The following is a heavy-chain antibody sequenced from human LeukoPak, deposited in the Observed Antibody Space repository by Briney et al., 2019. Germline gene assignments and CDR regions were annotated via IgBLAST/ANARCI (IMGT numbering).Heavy chain of an antibody. J-gene: IGHJ4*02. D-gene: IGHD2-2*01. CDR1: GYSFTSYW. CDR2: IYPGDPDT. V-gene: IGHV5-51*01. CDR3: ARLVGRYCSSTSCFGGPFDY. Sequence: GESLKISCKGSGYSFTSYWIGWGRQMPGKGLEWMEIIYPGDPDTRYSPSFQGQVTISADKSISTAYLQWSSLKASDTAMYYCARLVGRYCSSTSCFGGPFDYWGQGTLVTVSS.